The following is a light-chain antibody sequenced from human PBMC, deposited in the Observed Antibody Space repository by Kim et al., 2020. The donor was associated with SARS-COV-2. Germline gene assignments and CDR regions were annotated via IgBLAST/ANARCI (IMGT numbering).Light chain of an antibody. Sequence: VSPGQTDSITCSGDKLGDKYACWYQPKPGQSPVLVIYQDSKRPSGIPERFSGSNSGNTATLTISGTQAMDEADYYCQAWDSSTHVFGTGTKVTVL. CDR3: QAWDSSTHV. J-gene: IGLJ1*01. CDR1: KLGDKY. CDR2: QDS. V-gene: IGLV3-1*01.